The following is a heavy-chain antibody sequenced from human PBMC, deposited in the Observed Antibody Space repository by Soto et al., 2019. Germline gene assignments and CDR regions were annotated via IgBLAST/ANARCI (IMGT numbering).Heavy chain of an antibody. CDR2: IIPIFGTA. D-gene: IGHD6-6*01. Sequence: QVQLVQSGAEVKKPGSSVKFSCKASGGTFSSYAISWVRQAPGQGLEWMGGIIPIFGTANYAQKFQGRVTITADKATSTAYMERSSLRSEDTAVYYCARDKDSSSSDWFDPWGQGTLVTVSS. J-gene: IGHJ5*02. CDR3: ARDKDSSSSDWFDP. CDR1: GGTFSSYA. V-gene: IGHV1-69*06.